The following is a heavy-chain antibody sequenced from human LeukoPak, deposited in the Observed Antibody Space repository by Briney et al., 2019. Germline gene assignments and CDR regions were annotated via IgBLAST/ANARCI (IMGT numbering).Heavy chain of an antibody. Sequence: MASETLSLTCAVYGGSFSGYYWSWIRQPPGKGLEWIGEINHSGSTNYNPSLKSRVTISVDTSKNQFSLKLSSVTAADTAVYYYARRRGYSYGTPKNNWFDPWGQGTLVTVSS. CDR3: ARRRGYSYGTPKNNWFDP. CDR2: INHSGST. CDR1: GGSFSGYY. V-gene: IGHV4-34*01. D-gene: IGHD5-18*01. J-gene: IGHJ5*02.